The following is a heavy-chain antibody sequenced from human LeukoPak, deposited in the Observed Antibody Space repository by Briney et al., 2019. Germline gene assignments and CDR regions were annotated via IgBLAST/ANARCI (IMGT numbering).Heavy chain of an antibody. D-gene: IGHD3-3*01. CDR1: GFTFSSYW. CDR3: AREDVDYDFWSGYLGPTYMDV. Sequence: GGSLRLSCAASGFTFSSYWMHWVRQAPGKGLVWVSRINTDGSSTSYADSVKGRFTISRDNAKNTLYLQMNSLRAEDTAVYCCAREDVDYDFWSGYLGPTYMDVWGKGTTVTVSS. J-gene: IGHJ6*03. CDR2: INTDGSST. V-gene: IGHV3-74*01.